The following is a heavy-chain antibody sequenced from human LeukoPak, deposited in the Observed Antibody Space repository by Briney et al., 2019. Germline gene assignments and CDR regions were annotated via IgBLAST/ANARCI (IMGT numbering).Heavy chain of an antibody. J-gene: IGHJ3*02. V-gene: IGHV3-21*01. Sequence: PGGSLRLSYAASGFTFSSYSMNWVRQAPGKGLEWVSSISSSSSYIYYADSVKGRFTISRDNAKNSLYLQMNSLRAEDTAVYYCARETSSSRDAFDIWGQGTMVTVSS. CDR1: GFTFSSYS. CDR3: ARETSSSRDAFDI. CDR2: ISSSSSYI. D-gene: IGHD6-13*01.